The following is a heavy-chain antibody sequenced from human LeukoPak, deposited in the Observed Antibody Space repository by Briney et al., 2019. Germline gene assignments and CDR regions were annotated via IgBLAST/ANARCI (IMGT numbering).Heavy chain of an antibody. Sequence: ASVTVSCTASGYTFTSYAIHWVRQAPGQRLEWMGWINVGNGNTKYSQKFQGRVTITRDTSASTAYMELSSLRSEDTAVYYCARDLGVGYNLFDYWGQGTLVTVSS. CDR2: INVGNGNT. CDR1: GYTFTSYA. D-gene: IGHD5-24*01. J-gene: IGHJ4*02. CDR3: ARDLGVGYNLFDY. V-gene: IGHV1-3*01.